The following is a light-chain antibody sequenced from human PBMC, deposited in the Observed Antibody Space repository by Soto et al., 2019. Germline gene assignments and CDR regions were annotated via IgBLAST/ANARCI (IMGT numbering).Light chain of an antibody. CDR2: GAS. CDR3: QQYPGA. J-gene: IGKJ1*01. Sequence: EIVLTQSPGTLSLSPGERATLSCRASQSVSSSYLAWYQQKPGQAPRLLIYGASSRATGIPDRFSGSGSGTDFPLTIRRLEPEDFAVYYCQQYPGAFGQGTKVEIK. CDR1: QSVSSSY. V-gene: IGKV3-20*01.